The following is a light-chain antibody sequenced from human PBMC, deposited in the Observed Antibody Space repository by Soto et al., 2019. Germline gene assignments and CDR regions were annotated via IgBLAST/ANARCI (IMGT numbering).Light chain of an antibody. Sequence: DIQMTQSPSSLSASVGDTVTITCRASQSISTFLHWYQQKPGKAPRLLVFAATNLQGGVPSRFTGSGSGTGFTLTISSLQPEDFATYYCQQSYSTPHTFGQGTKV. V-gene: IGKV1-39*01. J-gene: IGKJ2*01. CDR1: QSISTF. CDR3: QQSYSTPHT. CDR2: AAT.